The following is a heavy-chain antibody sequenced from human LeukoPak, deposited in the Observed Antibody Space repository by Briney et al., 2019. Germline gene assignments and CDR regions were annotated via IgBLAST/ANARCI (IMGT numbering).Heavy chain of an antibody. J-gene: IGHJ4*02. CDR1: GVSVTSGAYS. D-gene: IGHD6-13*01. CDR2: FYHSRST. V-gene: IGHV4-30-2*01. CDR3: ASVPAAAHRGYFDF. Sequence: SETLSLTCAVSGVSVTSGAYSWTWIRPPPGKGLEWVVSFYHSRSTYYNPSLKSRVTISVDWSKNQHYLKLGSVTAADTAVYYCASVPAAAHRGYFDFWGQGTLVTVSS.